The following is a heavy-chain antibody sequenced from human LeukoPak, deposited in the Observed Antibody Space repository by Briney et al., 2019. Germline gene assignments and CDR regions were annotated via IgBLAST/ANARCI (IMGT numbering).Heavy chain of an antibody. CDR1: GFTFSTVW. V-gene: IGHV3-23*01. D-gene: IGHD3-22*01. J-gene: IGHJ4*02. CDR3: ASVYGSGYSYYFDY. CDR2: ISGSGGST. Sequence: GGSLRLSCAASGFTFSTVWMNWARQAPGKGLEWVSAISGSGGSTYYADSVKGRFTISRDNSKNTLYLQMNSLRAEDTAVYYCASVYGSGYSYYFDYWGQGTLVTVSS.